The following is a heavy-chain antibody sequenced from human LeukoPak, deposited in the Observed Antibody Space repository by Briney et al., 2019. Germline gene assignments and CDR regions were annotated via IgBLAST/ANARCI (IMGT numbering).Heavy chain of an antibody. V-gene: IGHV5-51*01. CDR2: IYLRDSDA. Sequence: GESLKISCKVAEYTFTNYWIGWVRQIPGKGLEWVGIIYLRDSDARYRPSFQDQVTISADKSTRTAYLQWSSLKASDSAMYYCATTLTNYCSSTSCYADHWGQGTLVTVSS. CDR3: ATTLTNYCSSTSCYADH. D-gene: IGHD2-2*01. CDR1: EYTFTNYW. J-gene: IGHJ4*01.